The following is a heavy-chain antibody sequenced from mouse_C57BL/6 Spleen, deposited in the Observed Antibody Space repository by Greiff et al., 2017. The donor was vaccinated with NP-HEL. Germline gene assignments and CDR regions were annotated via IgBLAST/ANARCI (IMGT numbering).Heavy chain of an antibody. Sequence: VQGVESGTELVKPGASVKLSCKASGYTFTSYWMHWVKRRPGQGLEWIGNINPSNGGTNYNEKFKSKATLTVDKSSSTAYMQLSSLTSEDSAVYYCAREGAYYGSSYWYFDVWGTGTTVTVSS. V-gene: IGHV1-53*01. CDR3: AREGAYYGSSYWYFDV. CDR1: GYTFTSYW. D-gene: IGHD1-1*01. CDR2: INPSNGGT. J-gene: IGHJ1*03.